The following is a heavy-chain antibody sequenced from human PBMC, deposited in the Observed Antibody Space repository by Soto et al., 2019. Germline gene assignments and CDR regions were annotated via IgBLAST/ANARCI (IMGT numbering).Heavy chain of an antibody. CDR3: ARDPGVGLSARWFDP. V-gene: IGHV4-61*01. CDR2: IHYSGST. J-gene: IGHJ5*02. Sequence: QVQLQESGPGLVKPSETLTLTCTVSGGSVNNGNYYWSWIRQPPGKGLEWIGHIHYSGSTNYNPSLKSRVIISIDTSKKQFSLKLSSVTAADTAVYFCARDPGVGLSARWFDPWGQGALVTVSS. CDR1: GGSVNNGNYY. D-gene: IGHD2-8*01.